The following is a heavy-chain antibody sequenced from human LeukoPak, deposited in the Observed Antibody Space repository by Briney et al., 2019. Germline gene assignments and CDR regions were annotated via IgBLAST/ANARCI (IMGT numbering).Heavy chain of an antibody. CDR3: AKGSYYYDSADYFDY. CDR2: LSGSGGNT. D-gene: IGHD3-22*01. Sequence: PGGSLRLSCAASGFTFSSYAMSWVRQAPGKGLEWVSTLSGSGGNTYYADSVKGRVTTSRDNSKNTLYLQMNSLRAEDTAVYHCAKGSYYYDSADYFDYWGQGTLVTVSS. V-gene: IGHV3-23*01. J-gene: IGHJ4*02. CDR1: GFTFSSYA.